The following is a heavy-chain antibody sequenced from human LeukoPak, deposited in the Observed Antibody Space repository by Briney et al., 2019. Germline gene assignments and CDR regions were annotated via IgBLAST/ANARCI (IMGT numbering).Heavy chain of an antibody. D-gene: IGHD3-3*01. V-gene: IGHV3-49*03. CDR1: GFTFGDYA. J-gene: IGHJ6*03. CDR3: TRDRLGSVFLGGYYYMDV. CDR2: IRSKAYGGTT. Sequence: GGSLRLSCTASGFTFGDYAMSWFRQAPGKGLEWVGFIRSKAYGGTTEYAASVKGRFTISRDDSKSIAYLQMNSLKTEDTAVYYCTRDRLGSVFLGGYYYMDVWGKGTTVTVSS.